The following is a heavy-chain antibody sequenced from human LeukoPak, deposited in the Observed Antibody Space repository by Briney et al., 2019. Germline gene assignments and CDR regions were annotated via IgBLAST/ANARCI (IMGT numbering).Heavy chain of an antibody. CDR2: ISGSSSYI. Sequence: PGGSLRLSCAASGLTFSSYSMNWVRQAPGKGLEWVSSISGSSSYINYADSVKGRLTISRDNAQNSLFLQLNSLRAEDTAVYYCARDPYSSGWYKDAFDIWGQGTMVTVSS. CDR3: ARDPYSSGWYKDAFDI. V-gene: IGHV3-21*01. J-gene: IGHJ3*02. D-gene: IGHD6-19*01. CDR1: GLTFSSYS.